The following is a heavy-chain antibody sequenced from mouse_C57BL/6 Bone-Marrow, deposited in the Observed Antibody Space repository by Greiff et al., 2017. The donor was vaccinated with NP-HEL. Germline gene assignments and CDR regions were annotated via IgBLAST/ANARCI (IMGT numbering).Heavy chain of an antibody. J-gene: IGHJ2*01. D-gene: IGHD2-2*01. CDR3: AREGYYGYDGGSYYFDY. CDR2: IDPSDSYT. CDR1: GYTFTSYW. V-gene: IGHV1-69*01. Sequence: QVQLQQPGAELVMPGASVKLSCKASGYTFTSYWMHWVKQRPGQGLEWIGEIDPSDSYTNYNQKVKGKSTLTVDKSSSTAYMQLSSLTSEDSAVYYCAREGYYGYDGGSYYFDYWGQGTTLTVSS.